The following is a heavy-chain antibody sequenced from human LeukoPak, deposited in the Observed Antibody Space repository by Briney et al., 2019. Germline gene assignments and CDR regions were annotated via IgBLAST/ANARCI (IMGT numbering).Heavy chain of an antibody. J-gene: IGHJ6*02. CDR3: AKDLSGYCSGGSCYYYGMDV. D-gene: IGHD2-15*01. Sequence: GGSLRLSCAASGFTFDDYAMHWVRQAPGKGLEWVSLISGDGGSTYYADTVKGRFTISRDNSKNSLYLQMNSLRTEDTALYYCAKDLSGYCSGGSCYYYGMDVWGQGTTVTVSS. CDR1: GFTFDDYA. CDR2: ISGDGGST. V-gene: IGHV3-43*02.